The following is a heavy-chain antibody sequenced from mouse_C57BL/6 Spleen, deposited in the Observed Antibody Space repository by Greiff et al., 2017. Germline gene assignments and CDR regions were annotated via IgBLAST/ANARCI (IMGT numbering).Heavy chain of an antibody. J-gene: IGHJ4*01. V-gene: IGHV1-39*01. Sequence: EVQLQESGPELVKPGASVKISCKASGYSFTDYNMNWVKQSNGKSLEWIGVINPNYGTTSYNQKFKGKATLTVDQSSSTAYMQLNSLTSEDSAVYYYARSELLHYYAMDYWGQGTSVTVSS. CDR3: ARSELLHYYAMDY. D-gene: IGHD2-12*01. CDR2: INPNYGTT. CDR1: GYSFTDYN.